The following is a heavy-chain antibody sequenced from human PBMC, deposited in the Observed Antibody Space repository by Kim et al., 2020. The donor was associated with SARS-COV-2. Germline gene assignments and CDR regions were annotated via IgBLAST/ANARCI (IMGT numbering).Heavy chain of an antibody. CDR2: ITKYDGRT. CDR1: GFNSNNYA. D-gene: IGHD6-19*01. J-gene: IGHJ4*02. CDR3: AKDHPASGWPTFDY. Sequence: GGSLRLSCVASGFNSNNYAMSWVRQAPGKGLEWVSAITKYDGRTYYADSVKGRFTIFRDISKNTVYLQMNSLRAEDTALYYCAKDHPASGWPTFDYWGQGTLVSVSS. V-gene: IGHV3-23*01.